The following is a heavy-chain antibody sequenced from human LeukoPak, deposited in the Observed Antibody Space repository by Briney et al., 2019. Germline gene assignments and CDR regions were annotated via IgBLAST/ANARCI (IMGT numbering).Heavy chain of an antibody. CDR2: IYSGGST. Sequence: GGSLRLSCAASGFTVSSNYMSWVRQAPGKGLEWVSVIYSGGSTYYADSVKGRFTISRDNSKNTLYLQMNSRRAEDTAVYYCARGSSGYYFDAFDIWGQGTMVTVSS. CDR3: ARGSSGYYFDAFDI. J-gene: IGHJ3*02. D-gene: IGHD3-22*01. V-gene: IGHV3-53*01. CDR1: GFTVSSNY.